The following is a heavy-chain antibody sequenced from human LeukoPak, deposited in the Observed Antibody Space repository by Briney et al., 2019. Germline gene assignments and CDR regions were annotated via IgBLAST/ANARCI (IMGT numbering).Heavy chain of an antibody. V-gene: IGHV3-7*01. CDR2: IKQDGSEK. J-gene: IGHJ4*02. CDR1: GFTFRDYS. CDR3: ARDQDSSGYYSRFDY. Sequence: GGSLRLSCTASGFTFRDYSMYWVRQAPGKGLEWVANIKQDGSEKYYVDSVKGRFTISRDNAKNSLYLQMNSLRAEDTAVYYCARDQDSSGYYSRFDYWGQGTLVTVSS. D-gene: IGHD3-22*01.